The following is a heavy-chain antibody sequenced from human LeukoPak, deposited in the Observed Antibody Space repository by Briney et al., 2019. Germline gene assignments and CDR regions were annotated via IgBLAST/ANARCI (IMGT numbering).Heavy chain of an antibody. CDR3: ARVITMVRGGKMSFGI. CDR2: INHSGST. CDR1: GGSFSGYY. V-gene: IGHV4-34*01. D-gene: IGHD3-10*01. Sequence: SETLSLTCAVYGGSFSGYYWSWIRQPPGKGLEWIGEINHSGSTNYNPSLKSRVTISVDTSKNQFSLKLSSVTAADTAVYYCARVITMVRGGKMSFGIWGQGTMVTVSS. J-gene: IGHJ3*02.